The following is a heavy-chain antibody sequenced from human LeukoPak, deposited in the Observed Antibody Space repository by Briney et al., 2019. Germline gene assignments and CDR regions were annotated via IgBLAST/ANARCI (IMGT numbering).Heavy chain of an antibody. Sequence: GGSLRLSCAASGFTFSSYWMSWVRQAPGRGLEWVANTKQDGSEKYYVDSVKGRFTISRDNTKNSLYLQMNSLGADDTAVYYCAKAFQRGWERDAFAFWGQGTLVTVSS. CDR3: AKAFQRGWERDAFAF. V-gene: IGHV3-7*05. D-gene: IGHD1-26*01. J-gene: IGHJ3*01. CDR2: TKQDGSEK. CDR1: GFTFSSYW.